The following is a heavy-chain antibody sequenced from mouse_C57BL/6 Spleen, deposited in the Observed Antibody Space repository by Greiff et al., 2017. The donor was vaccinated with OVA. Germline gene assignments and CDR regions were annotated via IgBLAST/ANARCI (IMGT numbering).Heavy chain of an antibody. V-gene: IGHV1-18*01. D-gene: IGHD1-1*01. CDR3: ATATEEGFAY. Sequence: EVQLQESGPELVKPGASVKIPCKASGYTFTDYNMDWVKQSHGKSLEWIGDINPNNGGTIYNQKFKGKATLTVDKSSSTAYMELRSLTSEDTAVYYCATATEEGFAYWGQGTLVTVSA. CDR1: GYTFTDYN. J-gene: IGHJ3*01. CDR2: INPNNGGT.